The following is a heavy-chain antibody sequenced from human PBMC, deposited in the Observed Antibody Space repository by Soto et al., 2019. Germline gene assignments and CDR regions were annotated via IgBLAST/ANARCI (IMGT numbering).Heavy chain of an antibody. CDR3: ARLDYDILTGYEISPSVYHGWFDP. Sequence: PSETLSLTCTVSGGSISSYYWSWIRQPPGKGLEWIGYIYYSGSTNYNPSLKSRVTISVDTSKNQFSLKLSSVTAADTAVYYCARLDYDILTGYEISPSVYHGWFDPWGQGTLVTVSS. J-gene: IGHJ5*02. CDR1: GGSISSYY. CDR2: IYYSGST. V-gene: IGHV4-59*08. D-gene: IGHD3-9*01.